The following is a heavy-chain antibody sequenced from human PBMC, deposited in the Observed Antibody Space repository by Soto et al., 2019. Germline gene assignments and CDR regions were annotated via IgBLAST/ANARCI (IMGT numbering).Heavy chain of an antibody. CDR2: LSSDSHT. CDR3: GSVFEY. Sequence: GGSLRLSCAASGFSFSTYAMSWARQAPGQGLEWVSSLSSDSHTYYADSVKDRFTMSRDNARNTVYLQMNNLKVEDTAIYYCGSVFEYWGQGALVTVSS. J-gene: IGHJ4*02. CDR1: GFSFSTYA. V-gene: IGHV3-21*03.